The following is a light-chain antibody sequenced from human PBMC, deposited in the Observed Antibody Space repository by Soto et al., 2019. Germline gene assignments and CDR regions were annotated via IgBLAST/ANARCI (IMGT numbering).Light chain of an antibody. CDR1: SSNIGSNT. CDR2: SNN. Sequence: QSVLTQPPSASGTPGQRVTISCSGSSSNIGSNTVNWYQQLPGTAPKLLIYSNNQRPSGVPDRFSGSKPGTSASLAISGLQSEDEADYYRAAWDDSLNGLHYVFGTGTKVTVL. CDR3: AAWDDSLNGLHYV. J-gene: IGLJ1*01. V-gene: IGLV1-44*01.